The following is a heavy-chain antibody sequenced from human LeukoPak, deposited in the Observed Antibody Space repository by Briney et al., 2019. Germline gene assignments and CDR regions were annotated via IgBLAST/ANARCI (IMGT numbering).Heavy chain of an antibody. J-gene: IGHJ3*02. Sequence: SETLSLTCSASGGSLGNDFWSWIRQPPGKGLEWIGYSHNSGSTRYNPSLKSRVTISVDTSKNQFSLKLSSVTAADTAVYYCARHEEAANDAFDIWGQGTMVTVSS. V-gene: IGHV4-59*08. CDR1: GGSLGNDF. CDR2: SHNSGST. D-gene: IGHD2-15*01. CDR3: ARHEEAANDAFDI.